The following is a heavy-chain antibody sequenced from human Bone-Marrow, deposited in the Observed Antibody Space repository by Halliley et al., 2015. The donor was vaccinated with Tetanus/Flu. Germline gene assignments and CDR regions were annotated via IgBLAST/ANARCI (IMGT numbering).Heavy chain of an antibody. CDR2: IKSNNDGGRT. J-gene: IGHJ4*02. Sequence: RIKSNNDGGRTDYAAPVKGRFTISRDDSKNTVFLQMNGLKTGDAAVYFCMTEFPCIDGVCLELDVWGQGALVTVSS. D-gene: IGHD2-8*01. V-gene: IGHV3-15*01. CDR3: MTEFPCIDGVCLELDV.